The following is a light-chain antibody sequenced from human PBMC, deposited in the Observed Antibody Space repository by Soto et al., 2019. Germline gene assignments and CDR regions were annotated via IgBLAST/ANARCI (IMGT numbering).Light chain of an antibody. CDR2: DAS. CDR3: QQGSGWRT. J-gene: IGKJ2*01. V-gene: IGKV3-11*01. CDR1: QSVGSY. Sequence: EIVLTQYPATLSLSPGERATLSCRASQSVGSYLAWYQQKAGQAPRLLIYDASNRVTGIPDRFSGSGSGTGFTLDITSLEPEDFADYYCQQGSGWRTLGQGTKLEIK.